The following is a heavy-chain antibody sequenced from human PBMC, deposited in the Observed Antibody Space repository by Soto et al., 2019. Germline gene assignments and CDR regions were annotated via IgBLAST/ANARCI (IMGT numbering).Heavy chain of an antibody. Sequence: QVQLVQSGAEVKKPGSSVKVSCKASGGTFSTYAITWVRQAPGQGLEWMGGIIPMFGTANYAPKFRGRVTVTADESTSTAHMELSSMRSEDTAVYYCARGWETVGTTTPFAYWGQGTLVTVSS. CDR1: GGTFSTYA. V-gene: IGHV1-69*01. CDR2: IIPMFGTA. D-gene: IGHD1-26*01. CDR3: ARGWETVGTTTPFAY. J-gene: IGHJ4*02.